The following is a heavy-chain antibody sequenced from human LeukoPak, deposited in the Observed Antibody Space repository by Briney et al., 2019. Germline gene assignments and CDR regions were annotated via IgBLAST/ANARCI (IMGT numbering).Heavy chain of an antibody. J-gene: IGHJ6*03. CDR1: GFTFSSYS. CDR3: AKDGGRDIVGGYYYYYMDV. D-gene: IGHD3-16*01. CDR2: ISSSSSYI. Sequence: GGSLRLSCAASGFTFSSYSMNWVRQAPGKGLEWVSSISSSSSYIYYADSVKGRFTISRDNSKNTLYLQMNSLRAEDTAVYYCAKDGGRDIVGGYYYYYMDVWGKGTTVTVSS. V-gene: IGHV3-21*04.